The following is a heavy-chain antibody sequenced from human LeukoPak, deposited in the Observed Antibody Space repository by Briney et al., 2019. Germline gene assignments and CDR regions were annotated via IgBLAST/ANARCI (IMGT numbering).Heavy chain of an antibody. Sequence: ASVNVSCKASGYTFTNYYLHWVRQAPGQGLEWMGIINPSVGSTTYAKQFQGRVTMTRDTSTSTIYMELSSLRSEDTAVYNCARLVGATTSTHVDYWGQGILVTVSS. CDR1: GYTFTNYY. J-gene: IGHJ4*01. CDR2: INPSVGST. CDR3: ARLVGATTSTHVDY. V-gene: IGHV1-46*01. D-gene: IGHD1-26*01.